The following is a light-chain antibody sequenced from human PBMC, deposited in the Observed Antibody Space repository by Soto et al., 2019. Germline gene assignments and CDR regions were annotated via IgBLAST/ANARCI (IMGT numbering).Light chain of an antibody. V-gene: IGKV3-11*01. CDR2: DAS. Sequence: EIVLTQSPATLSLSPGERATLSCRASQSISIYLAWYQQKPGQAPRLLIYDASNRATGIPARFSGSGSGTDFTLTISSLEPEDFAVYYCQQYDNWPLTFGGGTKVDIK. CDR3: QQYDNWPLT. J-gene: IGKJ4*01. CDR1: QSISIY.